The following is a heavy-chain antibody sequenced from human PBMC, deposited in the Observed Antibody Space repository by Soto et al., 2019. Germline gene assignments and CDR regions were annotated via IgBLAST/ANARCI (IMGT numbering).Heavy chain of an antibody. D-gene: IGHD3-16*01. J-gene: IGHJ4*02. CDR3: AREGGESSDGLYYFDS. CDR2: IYYSGNT. Sequence: PSETLSLTCTVSGGSISSYYWSWIRQPPGKGLEWIGYIYYSGNTDYNPSLKSRLAISIDTSKNQFSPKLSSVTAADTAVYFCAREGGESSDGLYYFDSWGQGSLVTVSS. V-gene: IGHV4-59*12. CDR1: GGSISSYY.